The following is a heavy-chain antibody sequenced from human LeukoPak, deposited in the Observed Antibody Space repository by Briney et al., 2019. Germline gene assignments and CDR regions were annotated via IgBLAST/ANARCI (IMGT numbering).Heavy chain of an antibody. CDR1: GYTFTSYD. D-gene: IGHD6-13*01. Sequence: ASVKVSCKASGYTFTSYDINWVRQANGQGLEWMGGMNPNSGNTGDAQKFQGRVTITMNTSISTAYMELSSLRSEDTAVYYCARGGYSSSWYRNAFDIWGQGTMVTVSS. CDR2: MNPNSGNT. V-gene: IGHV1-8*03. CDR3: ARGGYSSSWYRNAFDI. J-gene: IGHJ3*02.